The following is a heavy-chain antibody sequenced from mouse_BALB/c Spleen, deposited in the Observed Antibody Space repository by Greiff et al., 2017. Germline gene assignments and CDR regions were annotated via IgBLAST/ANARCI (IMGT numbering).Heavy chain of an antibody. CDR3: ARDGSTYYFDY. Sequence: VQLKESGAELVKPGASVKLSCTASGFNIKDTYMHWVKQRPEQGLEWIGRIDPANGNTKYDPKFQGKATITADTSSNTAYLQLSSLTSEDTAVYYCARDGSTYYFDYWGQGTTLTVSS. CDR1: GFNIKDTY. D-gene: IGHD1-1*01. J-gene: IGHJ2*01. V-gene: IGHV14-3*02. CDR2: IDPANGNT.